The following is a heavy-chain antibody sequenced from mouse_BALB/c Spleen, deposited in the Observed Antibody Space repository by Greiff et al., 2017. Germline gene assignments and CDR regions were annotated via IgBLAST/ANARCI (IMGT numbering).Heavy chain of an antibody. CDR1: GFNIKDTY. CDR3: ARGAGVRRAGRDMDY. Sequence: EVKLQESGAELVKPGASVKLSCTASGFNIKDTYMHWVKQRPEQGLEWIGRIDPANGNTKYDPKFQGKATITADTSSNTAYLQLSSLTSEDTAVYYCARGAGVRRAGRDMDYGGQGTSVPVSS. J-gene: IGHJ4*01. D-gene: IGHD2-14*01. CDR2: IDPANGNT. V-gene: IGHV14-3*02.